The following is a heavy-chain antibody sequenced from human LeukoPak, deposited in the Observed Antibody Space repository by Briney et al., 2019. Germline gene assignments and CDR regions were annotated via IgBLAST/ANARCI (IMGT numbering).Heavy chain of an antibody. V-gene: IGHV3-23*01. D-gene: IGHD7-27*01. Sequence: GRSLRLSCAVYGFTFSSYAMSWVRQAPGKGLEGVSAISGSGGSTYYADSVKGRFTISRDNSKNTLYLQMNSLRAEDTAVYYCAKDDGEYYFDYWGQGTLVTVSS. CDR3: AKDDGEYYFDY. CDR1: GFTFSSYA. J-gene: IGHJ4*02. CDR2: ISGSGGST.